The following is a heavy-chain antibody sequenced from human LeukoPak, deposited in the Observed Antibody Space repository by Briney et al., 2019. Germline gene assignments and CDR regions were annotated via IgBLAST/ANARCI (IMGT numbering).Heavy chain of an antibody. J-gene: IGHJ5*02. CDR1: RGSFSGHY. V-gene: IGHV4-34*01. D-gene: IGHD2-21*01. Sequence: SETLSLTCAVYRGSFSGHYWSWIRQPPGKGREGVGENDQSGSTQYNPSLKSRLTISVDTSKKQFFLNLSSVTAADTAVYYCARGDCPNANCYGVYNWFDPWGQGTLVTVSS. CDR3: ARGDCPNANCYGVYNWFDP. CDR2: NDQSGST.